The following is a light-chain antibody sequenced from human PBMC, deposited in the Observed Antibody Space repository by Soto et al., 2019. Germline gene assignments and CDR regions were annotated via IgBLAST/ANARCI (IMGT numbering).Light chain of an antibody. J-gene: IGKJ4*01. V-gene: IGKV3-11*01. CDR1: QSVGTY. Sequence: EIVLTQSPATLSLSPGERATLSCRASQSVGTYLAWYQQKPGQAPRLLIYDASNRATGIPARFSGSGSGTDFPLTISGLEPEDFAVYYCQQRTNWPPLTCGGGTKVEIK. CDR2: DAS. CDR3: QQRTNWPPLT.